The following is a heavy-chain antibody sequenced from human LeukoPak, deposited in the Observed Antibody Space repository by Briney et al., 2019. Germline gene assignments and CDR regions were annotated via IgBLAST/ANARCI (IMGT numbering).Heavy chain of an antibody. CDR3: ARYYYDSSGYFGRPDAFDI. J-gene: IGHJ3*02. CDR2: IYYSGST. Sequence: SETLSLTCTVSGGSISSSSYYWGWIRQPPGKGLEWIGSIYYSGSTYYNPSLKSRVTISVDTSKNQFSLKLSSVTAADTAVYYCARYYYDSSGYFGRPDAFDIWGQGTMVTVSS. D-gene: IGHD3-22*01. CDR1: GGSISSSSYY. V-gene: IGHV4-39*07.